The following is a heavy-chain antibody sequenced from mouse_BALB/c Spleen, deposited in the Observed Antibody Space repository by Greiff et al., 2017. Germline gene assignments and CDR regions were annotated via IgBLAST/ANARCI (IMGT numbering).Heavy chain of an antibody. D-gene: IGHD6-1*01. Sequence: VQRVESGPGLVAPSQSLSITCTVSGFSLTGYGVNWVRQPPGKGLEWLGMIWGDGSTDYNSALKSRLSISKDNSKSQVFLKMNSLQTDDTARYYCAREPPRGAMDYWGQGTSVTVSS. CDR3: AREPPRGAMDY. J-gene: IGHJ4*01. CDR1: GFSLTGYG. CDR2: IWGDGST. V-gene: IGHV2-6-7*01.